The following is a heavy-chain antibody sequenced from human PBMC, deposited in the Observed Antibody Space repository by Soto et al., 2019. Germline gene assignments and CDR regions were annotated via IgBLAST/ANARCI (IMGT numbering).Heavy chain of an antibody. CDR2: INPSGGST. D-gene: IGHD2-2*01. J-gene: IGHJ6*02. V-gene: IGHV1-46*01. CDR3: ARAVIVVVPAANQGCMDV. CDR1: GYTFTSHY. Sequence: ASVKVSCKASGYTFTSHYMHWVRQAPGQGLEWTGIINPSGGSTSYAQKFQGIVTMTRDTSTSTAYMELSSLRSEATAVYYCARAVIVVVPAANQGCMDVWGQGTTVTVSS.